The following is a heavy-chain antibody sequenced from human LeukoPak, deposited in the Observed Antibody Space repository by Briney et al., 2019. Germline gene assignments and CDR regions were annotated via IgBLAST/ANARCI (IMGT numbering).Heavy chain of an antibody. CDR2: IYYSGSI. CDR1: GDSISGYY. Sequence: MPSETLSLTCTASGDSISGYYWTWIRQPPGKGLEWIGYIYYSGSINYNPSLKSRITISVDTSKNQFSLMLSSVTAADTAVYYCARLRGNYFPDYWGQGTLVTVSS. D-gene: IGHD4-11*01. CDR3: ARLRGNYFPDY. J-gene: IGHJ4*02. V-gene: IGHV4-59*01.